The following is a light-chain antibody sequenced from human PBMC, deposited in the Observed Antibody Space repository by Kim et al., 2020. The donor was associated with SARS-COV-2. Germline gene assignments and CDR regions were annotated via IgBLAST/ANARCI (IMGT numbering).Light chain of an antibody. Sequence: DIVMTQSPLSLPVTPGEPASISCRSSQSLQLSNGNNYLDWYLQKPGQSPQVVIYLGSNRASGVPDRFSGSGSGTDFTLKISRVEAEDVGVYYCMQSLETPYTFGQGTKLEI. CDR1: QSLQLSNGNNY. CDR3: MQSLETPYT. CDR2: LGS. J-gene: IGKJ2*01. V-gene: IGKV2-28*01.